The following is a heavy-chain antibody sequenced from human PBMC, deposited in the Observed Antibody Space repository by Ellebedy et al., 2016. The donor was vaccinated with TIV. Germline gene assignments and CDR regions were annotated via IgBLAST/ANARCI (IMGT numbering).Heavy chain of an antibody. J-gene: IGHJ5*02. V-gene: IGHV4-59*08. CDR2: IYDSGST. CDR3: ARSYCTSARCYAHNYFDP. Sequence: MPGGSLRLSCTVSGGSISSYYWSWIRQPPGKGLEWIGHIYDSGSTNYNSSLRSRVTRSVDTSMNQFSLKLSSVTAADPAVYYCARSYCTSARCYAHNYFDPWGQGTLVTVSS. CDR1: GGSISSYY. D-gene: IGHD2-2*01.